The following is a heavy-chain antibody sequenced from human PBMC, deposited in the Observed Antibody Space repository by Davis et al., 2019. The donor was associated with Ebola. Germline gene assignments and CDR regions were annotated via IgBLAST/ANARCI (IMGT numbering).Heavy chain of an antibody. J-gene: IGHJ4*02. Sequence: SETLSLTCTVSGGSISSSSYYWGWIRQPPGKGLEWIGSIYYSGSTYYNPPLKSRVTISVDTSKNQFSLKLSSVTAADTAVYYCARGTGPVDYWGQGTLVTVSS. CDR1: GGSISSSSYY. CDR3: ARGTGPVDY. V-gene: IGHV4-39*01. D-gene: IGHD1-14*01. CDR2: IYYSGST.